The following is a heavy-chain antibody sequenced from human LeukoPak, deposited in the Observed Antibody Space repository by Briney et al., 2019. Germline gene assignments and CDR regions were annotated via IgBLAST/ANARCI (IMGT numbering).Heavy chain of an antibody. CDR3: AREGRTYGMDV. J-gene: IGHJ6*02. V-gene: IGHV4-59*13. CDR2: IYYSGST. Sequence: SETLSLTCTVSGGSIGTYYWSWIRQPPGKGLEWIGYIYYSGSTNYNLSLKSRVTISVYTSKNQFSLKLNSVTAADTAVYYCAREGRTYGMDVWGQGTTVTVSS. CDR1: GGSIGTYY.